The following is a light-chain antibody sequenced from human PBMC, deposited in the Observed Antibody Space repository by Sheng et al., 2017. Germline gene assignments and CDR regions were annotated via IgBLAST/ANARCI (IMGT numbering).Light chain of an antibody. CDR1: TSNFGAGYT. J-gene: IGLJ1*01. Sequence: LTQPPSVSGAPGQNVAISCSGTTSNFGAGYTVHWYQQFPGRAPKLIIYGDNIRPSGVPDRFSGSKSGTSASLAISGLQPEDEADYYCQSFDSGLIGYVFGPGTKVTVL. V-gene: IGLV1-40*01. CDR2: GDN. CDR3: QSFDSGLIGYV.